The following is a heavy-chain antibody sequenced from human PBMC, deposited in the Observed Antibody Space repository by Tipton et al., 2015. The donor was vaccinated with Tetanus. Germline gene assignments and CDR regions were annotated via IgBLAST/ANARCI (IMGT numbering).Heavy chain of an antibody. Sequence: SLRLSCAASGFTFSNYAMAWVRQAPGKGLEWVSGISVRGSHTYYADPVKGRFSISRDNSKNTVYLQMNSLRDEDTAVYYCARVKGTYNHYGLDVWGQGTTVTAAS. D-gene: IGHD3-10*01. V-gene: IGHV3-23*01. CDR1: GFTFSNYA. CDR2: ISVRGSHT. J-gene: IGHJ6*02. CDR3: ARVKGTYNHYGLDV.